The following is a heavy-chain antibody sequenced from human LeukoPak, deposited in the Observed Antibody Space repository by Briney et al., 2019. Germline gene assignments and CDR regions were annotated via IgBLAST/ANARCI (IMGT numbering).Heavy chain of an antibody. D-gene: IGHD3-22*01. J-gene: IGHJ1*01. Sequence: SETLSLTCTVSGGSISSSSYYWGWIRQPPGRGLEWIGGIYYSGSTYYNPSLKSRVTISIDTSKNQFSPKLSSVTAADTAVYYCARGSKYYDSSGYERAAGTSQNDEYFQHWGQGTLVTVSS. CDR1: GGSISSSSYY. CDR2: IYYSGST. V-gene: IGHV4-39*01. CDR3: ARGSKYYDSSGYERAAGTSQNDEYFQH.